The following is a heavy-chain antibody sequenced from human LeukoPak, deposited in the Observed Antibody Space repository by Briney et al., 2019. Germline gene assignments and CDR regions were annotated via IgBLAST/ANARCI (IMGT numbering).Heavy chain of an antibody. CDR3: AKAGSRYDFWSGYDDAFDI. CDR1: GFTFSSYG. Sequence: PGGSLRLSCAASGFTFSSYGMHWVRQAPGKGLEWVAFIRYDGSNKYYADSEKGRFTISRDNSKNTLYLQMNSLRAEDTAVYYCAKAGSRYDFWSGYDDAFDIWGQGTMVTVSS. D-gene: IGHD3-3*01. V-gene: IGHV3-30*02. J-gene: IGHJ3*02. CDR2: IRYDGSNK.